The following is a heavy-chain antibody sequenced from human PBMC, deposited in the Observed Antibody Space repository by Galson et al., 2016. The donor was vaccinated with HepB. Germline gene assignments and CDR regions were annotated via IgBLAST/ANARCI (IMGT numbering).Heavy chain of an antibody. J-gene: IGHJ6*02. CDR3: AKSLLGVTLVSYYYGMDV. V-gene: IGHV3-23*01. Sequence: SLRLSCAASGFTFSNYVMNWVRQAPGKGLEWVSAISGSGTNTYYEDSVKGRLTISRDNSKNTLFLQMNSLRAEDTAVYYCAKSLLGVTLVSYYYGMDVWGQGTTVTVS. CDR1: GFTFSNYV. CDR2: ISGSGTNT. D-gene: IGHD2-21*02.